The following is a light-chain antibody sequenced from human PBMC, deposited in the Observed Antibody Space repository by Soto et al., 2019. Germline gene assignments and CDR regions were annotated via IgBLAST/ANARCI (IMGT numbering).Light chain of an antibody. CDR2: KAS. Sequence: DIQMTQSPSTLSGSVGDRVTITCRASQTISWLAWYQQKPGKAPKLLIYKASTLKSGVPSRFSGSGSGTEFTLTISSLQPDDFATYYCQHYNSYSEAFGQGTKVELK. CDR3: QHYNSYSEA. CDR1: QTISW. V-gene: IGKV1-5*03. J-gene: IGKJ1*01.